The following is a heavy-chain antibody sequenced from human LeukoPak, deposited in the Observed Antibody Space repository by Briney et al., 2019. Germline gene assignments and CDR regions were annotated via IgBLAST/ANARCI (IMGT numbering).Heavy chain of an antibody. CDR1: GYSFTTYS. Sequence: EESLKISCRCSGYSFTTYSLGWLRQMPGKGLEWMGIIYPGDSDTRYTPSFQGQVTMSADKSINTAYLQWSSLKASDTAMYYCASRQGFSRTSCLPDYWGQGTLVTVSP. J-gene: IGHJ4*02. D-gene: IGHD2-2*01. CDR2: IYPGDSDT. CDR3: ASRQGFSRTSCLPDY. V-gene: IGHV5-51*01.